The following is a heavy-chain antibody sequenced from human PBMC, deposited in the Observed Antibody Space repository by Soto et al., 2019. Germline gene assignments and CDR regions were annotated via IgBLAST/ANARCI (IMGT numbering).Heavy chain of an antibody. CDR2: LSASGSRT. V-gene: IGHV3-23*01. CDR3: AKSHTLLVKFDS. J-gene: IGHJ4*02. D-gene: IGHD3-3*01. CDR1: GFTFSSYA. Sequence: GGSLRLSCEVTGFTFSSYAMNWGRQVPGKGLEWVAGLSASGSRTCYAESVKGRFTISRDNSKNTVFLQMDSLRADDAALYFCAKSHTLLVKFDSWGQGTLVTVSS.